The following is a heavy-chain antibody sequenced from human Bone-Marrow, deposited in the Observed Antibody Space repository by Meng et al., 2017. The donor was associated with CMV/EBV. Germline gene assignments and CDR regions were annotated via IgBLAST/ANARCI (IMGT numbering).Heavy chain of an antibody. CDR1: GYTFTGYY. CDR3: ARDNNWGPDY. V-gene: IGHV1-2*02. Sequence: ASVKVSCKASGYTFTGYYMHWGRQAPGQGLEWMGWIHPHRGDTNYAQQFQGRVTLTRDTSINTGYMEPTRLTSDDTAVYYCARDNNWGPDYWGQGTQVTVSS. J-gene: IGHJ4*02. D-gene: IGHD7-27*01. CDR2: IHPHRGDT.